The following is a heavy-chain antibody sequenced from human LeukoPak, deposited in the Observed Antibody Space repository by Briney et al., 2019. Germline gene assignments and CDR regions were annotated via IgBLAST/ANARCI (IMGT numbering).Heavy chain of an antibody. CDR3: ARDQKDIVVVPAAI. Sequence: ASVKVSCKASGYTFTGYYMHWVRQAPGQGLEWMGYINPNSGGTNYAQKFQGRVTMTRDTSISTAYMELSRLRSDDTAVYYCARDQKDIVVVPAAIWGQGTLVTVSS. CDR1: GYTFTGYY. J-gene: IGHJ4*02. V-gene: IGHV1-2*02. D-gene: IGHD2-2*01. CDR2: INPNSGGT.